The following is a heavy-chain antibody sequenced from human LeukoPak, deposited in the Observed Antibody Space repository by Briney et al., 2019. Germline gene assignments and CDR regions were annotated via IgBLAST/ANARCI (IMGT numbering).Heavy chain of an antibody. CDR2: ISYDGSNK. J-gene: IGHJ4*02. V-gene: IGHV3-30-3*01. Sequence: GGSLRLSCAASGFTFSSYAIHWVRQAPGKGLEWVAVISYDGSNKYYADSVKGRFTISRDNSKNTLYLQMNSLRAEDTAVYYCARYRSSGSRGYFDYWGQGTLVTVSS. CDR1: GFTFSSYA. CDR3: ARYRSSGSRGYFDY. D-gene: IGHD6-19*01.